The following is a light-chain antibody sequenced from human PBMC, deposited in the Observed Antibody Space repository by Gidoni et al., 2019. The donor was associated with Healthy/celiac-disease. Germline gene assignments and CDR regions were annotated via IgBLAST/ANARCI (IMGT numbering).Light chain of an antibody. J-gene: IGKJ2*01. CDR3: QQYNSYPYT. CDR1: QSISSW. Sequence: DIQMTQSPSTLSASVGDRVTITCRASQSISSWLAWYQQKPGKAPKLLIYDASSLESGVPSRFSGSGYGTELTLTISSLQPDDFATYYCQQYNSYPYTFGQGTKLEIK. CDR2: DAS. V-gene: IGKV1-5*01.